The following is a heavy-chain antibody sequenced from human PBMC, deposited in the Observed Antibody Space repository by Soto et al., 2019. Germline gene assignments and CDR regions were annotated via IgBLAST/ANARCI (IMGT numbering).Heavy chain of an antibody. Sequence: EVQLVESGGGVVRPGGSLRLSCAASGFTFDDYGMSWVRQAPGKGLEWVSGMNWNGGSTGYADSVKGRFTISRDNAKNPLYLQRNGLRAEDTAVYYCGSGPYGARSYKVGRGYWGQGTLVTVTS. CDR1: GFTFDDYG. V-gene: IGHV3-20*04. J-gene: IGHJ4*02. D-gene: IGHD3-10*01. CDR3: GSGPYGARSYKVGRGY. CDR2: MNWNGGST.